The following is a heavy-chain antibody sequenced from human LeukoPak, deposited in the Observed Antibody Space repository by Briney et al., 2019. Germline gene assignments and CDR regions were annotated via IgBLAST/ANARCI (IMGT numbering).Heavy chain of an antibody. J-gene: IGHJ6*04. Sequence: GGSLKLSCSASGLTFSVSAIHWVRQAYGQGLEWVGRIKTKADNYATAYAASVKGRFTSSRDDSTNTAYLQMNSLKTEDTAVYFWTHPAYYYNVDVWGKGTTVTVSS. CDR3: THPAYYYNVDV. D-gene: IGHD6-25*01. V-gene: IGHV3-73*01. CDR2: IKTKADNYAT. CDR1: GLTFSVSA.